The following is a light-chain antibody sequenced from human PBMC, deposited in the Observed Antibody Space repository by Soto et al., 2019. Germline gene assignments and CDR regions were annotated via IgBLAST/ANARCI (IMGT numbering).Light chain of an antibody. V-gene: IGLV2-14*03. J-gene: IGLJ1*01. CDR3: SSYTSTSSYV. CDR1: SSDVGGYNS. Sequence: QSVLTQPASVSGSPGQSITVSCTGTSSDVGGYNSVSWYQQHPGKPPKLIIYEVSNRPSGVSDRFSGSKSGHTASLTISGLQAEDEADYYCSSYTSTSSYVFATGTKVTVL. CDR2: EVS.